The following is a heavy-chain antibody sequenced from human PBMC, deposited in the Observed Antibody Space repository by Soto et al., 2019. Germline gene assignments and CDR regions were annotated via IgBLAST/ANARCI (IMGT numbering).Heavy chain of an antibody. CDR3: ARDPPPPDP. CDR2: ISAYNGNT. Sequence: QVQLVQSGAEVKKPGASVKVSCKASGYTFASYAISWMRQAPGQGLEWMGWISAYNGNTNYAQKLKGRVTMTTDTSTSPAYMEVRGMTSDDTAVYSCARDPPPPDPWGQGTLVTVSS. V-gene: IGHV1-18*01. J-gene: IGHJ5*02. CDR1: GYTFASYA.